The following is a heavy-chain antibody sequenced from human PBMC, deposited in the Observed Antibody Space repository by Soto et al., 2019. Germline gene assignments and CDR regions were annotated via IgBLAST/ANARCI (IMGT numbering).Heavy chain of an antibody. V-gene: IGHV3-21*01. CDR2: ISSSSSYI. D-gene: IGHD6-25*01. CDR3: ARQRHFNMNWFDP. J-gene: IGHJ5*02. Sequence: SLRLSCAASGFTFSSYSMNWVRQAPGKGLEWVSSISSSSSYIYYADSVKGRFTISRDNAKNSLYLQMNSLRAEDTAVYYCARQRHFNMNWFDPWGQGTLVTVSS. CDR1: GFTFSSYS.